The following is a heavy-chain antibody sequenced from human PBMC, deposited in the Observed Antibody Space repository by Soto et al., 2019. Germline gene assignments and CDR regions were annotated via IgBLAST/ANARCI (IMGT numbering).Heavy chain of an antibody. V-gene: IGHV3-11*01. Sequence: QVQLVESGGGLVKPGGSLRLSCAASGFTFSDYYMSWIRQAPGTGLEWISSITMSGGTIYYADSVKGRFTISRDNAKNSLYRQMNSLGAEDTAVYYCARETPLVAVTPEFDYWGQGTLVTVSS. CDR2: ITMSGGTI. D-gene: IGHD2-15*01. CDR3: ARETPLVAVTPEFDY. CDR1: GFTFSDYY. J-gene: IGHJ4*02.